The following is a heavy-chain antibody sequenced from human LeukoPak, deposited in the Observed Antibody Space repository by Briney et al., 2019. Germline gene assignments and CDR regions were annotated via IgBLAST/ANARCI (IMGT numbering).Heavy chain of an antibody. CDR2: ISSSSSYI. V-gene: IGHV3-21*04. CDR3: ARMTNWNYAADY. J-gene: IGHJ4*02. Sequence: GGSLRLSCAASGFTFSSYSMNWVRQAPGKGLEWVSSISSSSSYIYYADSVKGRFTISRDNAKNSLYLQMNSLRAEDTAVYYCARMTNWNYAADYWGQGTLVTVSS. CDR1: GFTFSSYS. D-gene: IGHD1-7*01.